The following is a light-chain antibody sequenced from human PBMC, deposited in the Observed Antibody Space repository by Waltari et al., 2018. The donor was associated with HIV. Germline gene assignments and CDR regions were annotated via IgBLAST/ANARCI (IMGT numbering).Light chain of an antibody. CDR2: SNN. CDR3: AAWDDSLNGWV. Sequence: QSVLTQPPSASGTPGQRVTLTCSGRSSNIGSNTVNWYQQLPGTAPKPLIYSNNQRPSGVPDRFSGSKSGTSVSLAISGLQSEDDTDYYCAAWDDSLNGWVFGGGTKLTVL. V-gene: IGLV1-44*01. J-gene: IGLJ3*02. CDR1: SSNIGSNT.